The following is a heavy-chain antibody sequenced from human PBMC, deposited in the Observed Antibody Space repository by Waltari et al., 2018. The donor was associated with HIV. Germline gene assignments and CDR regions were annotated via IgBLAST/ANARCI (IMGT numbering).Heavy chain of an antibody. D-gene: IGHD4-17*01. CDR2: LYVPPTRTDR. V-gene: IGHV3-53*03. CDR1: GFNVSSDY. J-gene: IGHJ5*02. Sequence: EVQLVESGGGLFRPGGSLRLSCAVSGFNVSSDYMTWVRQPPGKGLEWLSTLYVPPTRTDRFDAPSVKGPFTISRDNSENTLYLQMSGLRAEDTAVYYCVRGSLMTTAAPWGQGTLVTVSS. CDR3: VRGSLMTTAAP.